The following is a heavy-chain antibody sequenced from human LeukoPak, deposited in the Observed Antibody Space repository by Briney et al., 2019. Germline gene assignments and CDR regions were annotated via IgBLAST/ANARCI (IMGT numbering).Heavy chain of an antibody. CDR3: ARANFLYCSSSTCLFDY. J-gene: IGHJ4*02. CDR1: GYTFTDYY. D-gene: IGHD2-2*01. CDR2: INPNDGDT. V-gene: IGHV1-2*02. Sequence: ASVKVSFKASGYTFTDYYMHWVRQAPGQGFEWMGWINPNDGDTNYAQKFQGRVTMTRDTSISAAHMEVSRLRSDDTAVYYCARANFLYCSSSTCLFDYWGQGTLVTVSS.